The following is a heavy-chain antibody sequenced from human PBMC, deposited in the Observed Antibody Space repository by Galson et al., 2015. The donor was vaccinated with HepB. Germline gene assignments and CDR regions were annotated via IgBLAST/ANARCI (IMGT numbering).Heavy chain of an antibody. CDR1: GFTFGTYT. D-gene: IGHD3-10*01. V-gene: IGHV3-30*04. Sequence: SLRLSCAASGFTFGTYTMHWVRQAPGKGLEWVALVSYNGSNKYYVDSVKGRFTISRDNSKSTLYLQMNSLRVEDTAIYYCSRGAPGGWFDPWGQGTLVTVSS. J-gene: IGHJ5*02. CDR3: SRGAPGGWFDP. CDR2: VSYNGSNK.